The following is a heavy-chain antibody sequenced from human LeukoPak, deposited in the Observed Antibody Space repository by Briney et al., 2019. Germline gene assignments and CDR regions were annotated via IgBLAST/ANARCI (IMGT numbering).Heavy chain of an antibody. D-gene: IGHD5-24*01. Sequence: SETLSLTCSVSGASVSTTAYFWNWIRQLAGEGLEWIGRIYASGNTHYNPSLKSRVTMSLDTSKNQFSLTMNSVTAADSAVYFCASYREAYDLYPHGLDVWGRGTVVTVSS. CDR2: IYASGNT. CDR1: GASVSTTAYF. J-gene: IGHJ3*01. V-gene: IGHV4-61*02. CDR3: ASYREAYDLYPHGLDV.